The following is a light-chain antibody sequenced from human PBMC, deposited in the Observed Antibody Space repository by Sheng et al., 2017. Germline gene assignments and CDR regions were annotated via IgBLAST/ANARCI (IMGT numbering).Light chain of an antibody. CDR3: QQYNIWPPWT. V-gene: IGKV3-15*01. CDR2: DTS. Sequence: EIVLTQSPGTLSLSPGESATLSCRASQRVSNKVAWYQQKPGQAPRLLIYDTSARATGVPARFSGSGSGTEFTLTISSLQSEDVAVYYCQQYNIWPPWTFGQGTKVEIK. CDR1: QRVSNK. J-gene: IGKJ1*01.